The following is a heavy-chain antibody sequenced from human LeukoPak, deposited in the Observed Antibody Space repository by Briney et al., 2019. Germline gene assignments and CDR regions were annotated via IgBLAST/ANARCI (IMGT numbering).Heavy chain of an antibody. CDR3: AKAPTRRYDSSGYYSPG. V-gene: IGHV3-23*01. Sequence: GGSLRLSCAASGFTFSSYAMSWVRQAPGKGLEWVSAISGSGGSTYYADSVKGRFTISRDNSKNTLYLQMNSLRAEDTAVYYCAKAPTRRYDSSGYYSPGWGQGTLVTVSS. J-gene: IGHJ4*02. CDR1: GFTFSSYA. D-gene: IGHD3-22*01. CDR2: ISGSGGST.